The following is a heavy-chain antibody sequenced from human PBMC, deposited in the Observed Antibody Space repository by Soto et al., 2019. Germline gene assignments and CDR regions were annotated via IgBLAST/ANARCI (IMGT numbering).Heavy chain of an antibody. J-gene: IGHJ4*02. CDR1: GFTFSSYA. Sequence: GGSLRLSCAASGFTFSSYAMSWVRQAPGKGLEWVSTISGSGGSVDSTYYADSVKGRFTISRDNSKNTLYLQMNSLRAEDTAVYYCAKDQGSSWYEIDYWGQGTLVTVSS. CDR3: AKDQGSSWYEIDY. V-gene: IGHV3-23*01. CDR2: ISGSGGSVDST. D-gene: IGHD6-13*01.